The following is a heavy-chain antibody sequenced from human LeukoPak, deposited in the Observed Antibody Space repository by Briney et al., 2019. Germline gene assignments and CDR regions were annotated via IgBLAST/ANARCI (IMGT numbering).Heavy chain of an antibody. CDR1: GYTFTSYY. CDR2: INPSGGST. CDR3: ARDERYDSSGYPFDY. Sequence: GASVKVSCKASGYTFTSYYMHWVRQAPGQGLEWMGIINPSGGSTSYAQKFQGRVTMTRDMSTSTAYMELSSLRSEDTAVYYCARDERYDSSGYPFDYWGQGTLVTVSS. J-gene: IGHJ4*02. D-gene: IGHD3-22*01. V-gene: IGHV1-46*01.